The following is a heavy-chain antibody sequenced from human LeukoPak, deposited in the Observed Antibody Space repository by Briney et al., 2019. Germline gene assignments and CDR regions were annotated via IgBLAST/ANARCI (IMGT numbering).Heavy chain of an antibody. CDR1: GGSISSGDYY. V-gene: IGHV4-30-4*01. J-gene: IGHJ4*02. CDR2: IYYSGST. Sequence: SQTLSLTCTVSGGSISSGDYYWSWIRQPPGKGLEWIGYIYYSGSTYYDPSLKSRATMSVDTSKNQFSLRLTSVTAADTAVYYCARARYTGSYSLFDYWGQGTLVTVSS. CDR3: ARARYTGSYSLFDY. D-gene: IGHD1-26*01.